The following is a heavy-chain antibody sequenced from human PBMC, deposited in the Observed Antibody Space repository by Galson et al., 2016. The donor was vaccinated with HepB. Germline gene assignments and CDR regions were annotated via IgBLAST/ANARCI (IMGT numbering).Heavy chain of an antibody. D-gene: IGHD1-26*01. Sequence: SLRLSCAASGFTFGSYWMHWVRQAPGEGLEWVSRTNNDGTSTTYADSVKGRFTISRDNTKNTLYLHMDTLRPEDTALYYCARDPGSFFDYWGQGSLATVSS. CDR2: TNNDGTST. J-gene: IGHJ4*02. CDR1: GFTFGSYW. CDR3: ARDPGSFFDY. V-gene: IGHV3-74*01.